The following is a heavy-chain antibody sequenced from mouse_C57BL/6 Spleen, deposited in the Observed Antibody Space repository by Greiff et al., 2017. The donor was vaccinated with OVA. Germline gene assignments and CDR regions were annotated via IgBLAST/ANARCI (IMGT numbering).Heavy chain of an antibody. CDR2: ISYSGST. Sequence: EVQLQQSGPGMVKPSQSLSLTCTVTGYSITSGYDWHWIRHFPGNKLEWMGYISYSGSTNYNPSLKSRISITHDTSKNHFFLKLNSVTTEDTATYYCARGELTGPFAYWGQGTLVTVSA. V-gene: IGHV3-1*01. CDR3: ARGELTGPFAY. J-gene: IGHJ3*01. CDR1: GYSITSGYD. D-gene: IGHD4-1*01.